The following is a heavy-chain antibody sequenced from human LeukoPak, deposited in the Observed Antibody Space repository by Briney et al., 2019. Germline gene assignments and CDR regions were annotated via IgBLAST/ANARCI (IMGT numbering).Heavy chain of an antibody. CDR1: GFTFSSYS. CDR3: ARVRGGYCSSTSCYRVPIAAAGIDY. D-gene: IGHD2-2*01. J-gene: IGHJ4*02. Sequence: GGSLRLSCAASGFTFSSYSMNWVRQAPGKGLEWVSYISSSGSTIYYADSVKGRFTISRDNAKNSLYLQMNSLRAEDTAVYYCARVRGGYCSSTSCYRVPIAAAGIDYWGQGTLVTVSS. V-gene: IGHV3-48*04. CDR2: ISSSGSTI.